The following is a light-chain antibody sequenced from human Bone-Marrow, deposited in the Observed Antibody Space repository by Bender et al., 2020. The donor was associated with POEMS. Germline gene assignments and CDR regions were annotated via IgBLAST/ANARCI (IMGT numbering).Light chain of an antibody. Sequence: SYEVTQPPSVSVSPGQTASITCSGDDLGDKHVAWYQQKPGQSPVLVIYQDTKRPSGIPERFSGSNSGNTATLTISGTQAKDEAEYFWQAWDTYSVIFGGGTKLTVL. J-gene: IGLJ2*01. V-gene: IGLV3-1*01. CDR1: DLGDKH. CDR3: QAWDTYSVI. CDR2: QDT.